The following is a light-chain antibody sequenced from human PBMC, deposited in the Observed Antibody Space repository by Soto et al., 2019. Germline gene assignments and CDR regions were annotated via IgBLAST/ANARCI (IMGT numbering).Light chain of an antibody. CDR3: LPSTSSTTHVV. CDR1: SSDIGAYNY. Sequence: QSVLTQPASVSGSPGQSITISCTGTSSDIGAYNYVSWYQQYPGKAPKLMIYDVSHRPSGISNRFSGSKSGNTASLTISGIQAEDEADYYCLPSTSSTTHVVFGGGTKLTVL. CDR2: DVS. V-gene: IGLV2-14*01. J-gene: IGLJ2*01.